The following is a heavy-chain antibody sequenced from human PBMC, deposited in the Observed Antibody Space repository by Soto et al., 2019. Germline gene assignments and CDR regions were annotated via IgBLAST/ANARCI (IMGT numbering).Heavy chain of an antibody. CDR2: INPSGGGT. CDR3: AKYYCERRHGGYRDFYVD. D-gene: IGHD6-25*01. V-gene: IGHV1-46*01. Sequence: ASVKVSCKASAYTFTTYYMHWVRQAPGQGLEWMGIINPSGGGTSYAQKFQGRVTMTRDTSTSTVYMELSSLRSEDTAVYYCAKYYCERRHGGYRDFYVDWGQGTLVTGSA. J-gene: IGHJ4*02. CDR1: AYTFTTYY.